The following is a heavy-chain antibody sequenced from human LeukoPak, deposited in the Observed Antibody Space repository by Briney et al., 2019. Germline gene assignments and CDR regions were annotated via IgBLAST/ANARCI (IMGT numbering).Heavy chain of an antibody. J-gene: IGHJ6*03. CDR1: GGTFSSYA. Sequence: SVKVSCKASGGTFSSYAISWVRQAPGQGLEWMGGIIPIFGTANYAQKFQGRVTITTDTSTSTAYMELRSLRSDDTAVYYCARDSPGYCSSTSCYGAYYYYYMDVWGKGTTVTVSS. V-gene: IGHV1-69*05. CDR2: IIPIFGTA. D-gene: IGHD2-2*01. CDR3: ARDSPGYCSSTSCYGAYYYYYMDV.